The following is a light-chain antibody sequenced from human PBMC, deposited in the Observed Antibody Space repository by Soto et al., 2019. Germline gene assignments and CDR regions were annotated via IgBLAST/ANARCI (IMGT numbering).Light chain of an antibody. CDR1: QSISRN. J-gene: IGKJ1*01. CDR3: QQSYNTTPT. Sequence: DIQMTQSPSPLPASVGDRVTIPSRASQSISRNLNWYQQKQGKAPKLLIYAASSLPSGVPSRFSGSGSGTDFTLTISSLQPEDFATYYCQQSYNTTPTFGQGTKVDNK. V-gene: IGKV1-39*01. CDR2: AAS.